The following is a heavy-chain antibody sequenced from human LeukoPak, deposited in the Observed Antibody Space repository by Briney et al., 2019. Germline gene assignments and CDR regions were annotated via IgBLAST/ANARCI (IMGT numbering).Heavy chain of an antibody. J-gene: IGHJ4*02. V-gene: IGHV3-9*01. CDR1: GFTFDDYA. D-gene: IGHD3-16*02. CDR3: AKDYRKHRLRLGELSSVFDY. Sequence: PGGSLRLSCAASGFTFDDYAMHWVRQAPGKGLEWVSGISWNSGSIGYADSVKGRFTISRDNAKNSLYLQMNSLRAEDTALYYCAKDYRKHRLRLGELSSVFDYWGQGTLVTVSS. CDR2: ISWNSGSI.